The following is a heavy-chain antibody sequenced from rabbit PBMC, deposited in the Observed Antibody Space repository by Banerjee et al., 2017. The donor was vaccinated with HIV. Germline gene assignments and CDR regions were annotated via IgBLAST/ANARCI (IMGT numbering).Heavy chain of an antibody. V-gene: IGHV1S40*01. CDR1: GFDLSSYYY. D-gene: IGHD6-1*01. CDR3: ARGDYNYDYWFTL. J-gene: IGHJ4*01. CDR2: IYTGSSGST. Sequence: QSLEESGGDLVKPGASLTLTCKASGFDLSSYYYMCWVRQAPGKGLELIACIYTGSSGSTYYASWAKGRFTISKTSSTTVTLQMTSLTAADTATYFCARGDYNYDYWFTLWGPGTLVTVS.